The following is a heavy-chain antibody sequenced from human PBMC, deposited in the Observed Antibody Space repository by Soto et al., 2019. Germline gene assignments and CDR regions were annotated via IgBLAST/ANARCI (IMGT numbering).Heavy chain of an antibody. Sequence: ASVKVSCKASGYTFINYYMHWVRQAPGQGFEWVGRISPKSGGTNYAQKFQGRVSMTWDTSLKTAYMELNSLRAEDTAVYYCAKDIYSSSRWFDPWGQGTLVTVSS. CDR2: ISPKSGGT. D-gene: IGHD6-6*01. CDR3: AKDIYSSSRWFDP. V-gene: IGHV1-2*02. CDR1: GYTFINYY. J-gene: IGHJ5*02.